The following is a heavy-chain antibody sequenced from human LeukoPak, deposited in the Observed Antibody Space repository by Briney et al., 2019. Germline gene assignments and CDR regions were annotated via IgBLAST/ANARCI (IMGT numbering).Heavy chain of an antibody. D-gene: IGHD3-22*01. V-gene: IGHV3-74*01. CDR2: ITSDGSST. CDR1: GFTFSRYW. Sequence: GGSLRLSCAASGFTFSRYWMHWVRQAPGKGLAWVSRITSDGSSTSYADSVKGRFTISRDNTKNTLYLQMKSLRAEDTAVYYCARAVRTYDSSGDYLDAFDIWGQGTMVTVSS. CDR3: ARAVRTYDSSGDYLDAFDI. J-gene: IGHJ3*02.